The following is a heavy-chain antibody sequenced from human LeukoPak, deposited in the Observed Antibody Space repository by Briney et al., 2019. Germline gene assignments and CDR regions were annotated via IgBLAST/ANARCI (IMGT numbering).Heavy chain of an antibody. Sequence: PGGSLRLSCAASGFTVSSNYMSWVRQAPGKGLEWVSVIYSGGSTYYADSVKGRFTISRDNSKNTLYLQMNSLRAEDTAVYYCAREAYYYDSSGYYGYWGQGTLVTVSS. V-gene: IGHV3-53*01. J-gene: IGHJ4*02. CDR3: AREAYYYDSSGYYGY. CDR2: IYSGGST. D-gene: IGHD3-22*01. CDR1: GFTVSSNY.